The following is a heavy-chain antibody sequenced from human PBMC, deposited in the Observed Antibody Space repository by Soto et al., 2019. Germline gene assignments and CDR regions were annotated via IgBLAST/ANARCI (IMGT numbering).Heavy chain of an antibody. CDR2: FYYTGST. Sequence: SETLSLTCTVSGGSVSSDSCYWSWIRQPPGKGLEWIGYFYYTGSTNYNPSLKSRVTISVDTSKNQFSLNLRSVTAADTAVYYCARGSMAARPGNLFDPWGQGTLVTVSS. CDR3: ARGSMAARPGNLFDP. J-gene: IGHJ5*02. CDR1: GGSVSSDSCY. D-gene: IGHD6-6*01. V-gene: IGHV4-61*01.